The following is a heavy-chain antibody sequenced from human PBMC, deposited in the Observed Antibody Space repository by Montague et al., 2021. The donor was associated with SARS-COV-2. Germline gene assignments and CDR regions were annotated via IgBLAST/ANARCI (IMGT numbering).Heavy chain of an antibody. CDR2: INHSGST. Sequence: SETLSLTCAVYGGSFSGYYWSWIRQPPGKGLEWIGEINHSGSTNYNPSLKSRVTISVDTSKNQFSLKLSSVTAADTAVYYCERVRAVPAAIRICSLGRSYYGMDVWGQGTTVTVSS. V-gene: IGHV4-34*01. D-gene: IGHD2-2*01. CDR1: GGSFSGYY. J-gene: IGHJ6*02. CDR3: ERVRAVPAAIRICSLGRSYYGMDV.